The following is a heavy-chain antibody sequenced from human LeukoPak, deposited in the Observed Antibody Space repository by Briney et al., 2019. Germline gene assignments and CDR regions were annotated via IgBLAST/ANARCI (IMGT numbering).Heavy chain of an antibody. J-gene: IGHJ4*02. Sequence: ASVKVSCEASGGTFSSYTISWVRQAPGQGLEWMGRIIPILGIASYAQKVQGRVTITADNTTSTDYMELSSQRSEDTAVYYCAISYGDYDGYWGQGTLVTVSS. CDR3: AISYGDYDGY. CDR2: IIPILGIA. CDR1: GGTFSSYT. V-gene: IGHV1-69*02. D-gene: IGHD4-17*01.